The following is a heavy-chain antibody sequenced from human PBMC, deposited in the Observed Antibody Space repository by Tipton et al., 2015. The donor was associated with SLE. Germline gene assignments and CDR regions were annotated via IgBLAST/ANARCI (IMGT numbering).Heavy chain of an antibody. CDR2: ISSSSSYI. D-gene: IGHD1-1*01. Sequence: SLRLSCAASGFTFDDYTMHWVRQAPGKGLEWVSSISSSSSYIYYADSVKGRFTTSRDNAKNSLYLQMNSLRAEDTAVYYCAKDTTSDYWGQGTLVTVSS. V-gene: IGHV3-21*04. CDR3: AKDTTSDY. J-gene: IGHJ4*02. CDR1: GFTFDDYT.